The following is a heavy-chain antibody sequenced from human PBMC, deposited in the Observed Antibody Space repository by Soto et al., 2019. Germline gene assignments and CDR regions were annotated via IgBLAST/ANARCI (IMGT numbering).Heavy chain of an antibody. CDR3: ARAPEIDGYSYGPSDAFDI. D-gene: IGHD5-18*01. Sequence: NPSDAIALTCAVYGGSFSVYYWSWIRQPPGKGLEWIGEINHSGSTNYNPSLKSRVTISVDTSKNQFSLKLSSVTAADTAVYYCARAPEIDGYSYGPSDAFDIWGRGTMVTGSS. CDR2: INHSGST. V-gene: IGHV4-34*01. CDR1: GGSFSVYY. J-gene: IGHJ3*02.